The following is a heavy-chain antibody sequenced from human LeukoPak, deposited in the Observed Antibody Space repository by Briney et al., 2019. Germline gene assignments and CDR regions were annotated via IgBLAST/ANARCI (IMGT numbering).Heavy chain of an antibody. J-gene: IGHJ4*02. CDR1: GFTFDDYY. CDR2: ISSGSSTI. Sequence: GGSLRLSCAASGFTFDDYYMSWIRQAPGKGLEWVSYISSGSSTIYYADSVKGRFTISGDNAKNSLYLQMNSLRAEDTAVYYCARRRDYFDYWGQGTLVTVSP. V-gene: IGHV3-11*01. CDR3: ARRRDYFDY.